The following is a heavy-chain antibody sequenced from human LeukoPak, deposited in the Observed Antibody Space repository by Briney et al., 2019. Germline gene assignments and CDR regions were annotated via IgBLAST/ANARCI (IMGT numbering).Heavy chain of an antibody. CDR1: GFTFSDYY. J-gene: IGHJ4*02. V-gene: IGHV3-11*01. D-gene: IGHD6-19*01. Sequence: GGSLRLSCAASGFTFSDYYMSWIRQAPGKGLEWVSYISSSGSTIYYADSVKGRFTISRDNAKNSLYLQMNSLRAEDTAVYYCVRQWYSSGWRRKPLDYWGQGTLVTVSS. CDR3: VRQWYSSGWRRKPLDY. CDR2: ISSSGSTI.